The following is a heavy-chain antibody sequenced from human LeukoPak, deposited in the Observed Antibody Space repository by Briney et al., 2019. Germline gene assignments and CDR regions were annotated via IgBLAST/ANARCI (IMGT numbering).Heavy chain of an antibody. CDR2: INHSGST. V-gene: IGHV4-34*01. J-gene: IGHJ4*02. D-gene: IGHD3-22*01. CDR1: GGPFSDYY. Sequence: SETLSLTCAVYGGPFSDYYWSWIRQPPGKGLEWIGKINHSGSTNYNPSLKSRATISVDTSKKQFSLKLSSVTAADTAVYYCVTYYFDSSGPKKNYWGQGTLVTVSS. CDR3: VTYYFDSSGPKKNY.